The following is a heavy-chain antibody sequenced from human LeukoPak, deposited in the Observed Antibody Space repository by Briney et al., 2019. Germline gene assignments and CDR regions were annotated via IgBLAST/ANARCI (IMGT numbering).Heavy chain of an antibody. J-gene: IGHJ4*02. V-gene: IGHV1-24*01. CDR3: ATAPLYSGSYHFDY. D-gene: IGHD1-26*01. CDR2: FDPEDGET. CDR1: GYTLTELS. Sequence: ASVKVSCKVSGYTLTELSMHWVRQAPGKGLEWMGGFDPEDGETIYAQKFQGRVTMTEDTSTDTAYMELSSLRSEDTAVYYCATAPLYSGSYHFDYWGQGTLVTVSS.